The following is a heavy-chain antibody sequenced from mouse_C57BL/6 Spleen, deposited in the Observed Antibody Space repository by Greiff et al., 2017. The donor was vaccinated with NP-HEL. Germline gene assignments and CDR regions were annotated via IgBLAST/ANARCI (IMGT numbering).Heavy chain of an antibody. V-gene: IGHV1-81*01. D-gene: IGHD1-1*01. Sequence: VHLVESGAELARPGASVKLSCKASGYTFTSYGISWVKQRTGQGLEWIGEIYPRSGNTYYNEKFKGKATLTADKSSSTAYMELRSLTSEDSAVYFCARRGYGSSYDNYWGQGTTLTVSS. J-gene: IGHJ2*01. CDR1: GYTFTSYG. CDR3: ARRGYGSSYDNY. CDR2: IYPRSGNT.